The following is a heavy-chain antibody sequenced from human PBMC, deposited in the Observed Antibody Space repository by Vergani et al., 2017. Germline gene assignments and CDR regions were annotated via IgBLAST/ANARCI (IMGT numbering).Heavy chain of an antibody. Sequence: QVQLQESGPGLVKPSETLSLTCAVSGFSIDNGYYWAWIRQPPGKGLEWIGSIYRTGRPPFNPFLKSRVTISVNTSNTLFSLRLNSLTAADTAVYYCARRSGIVYDIFSGTQYFFDFWGQGTLVTVSS. CDR3: ARRSGIVYDIFSGTQYFFDF. V-gene: IGHV4-38-2*01. CDR2: IYRTGRP. D-gene: IGHD3-9*01. J-gene: IGHJ4*02. CDR1: GFSIDNGYY.